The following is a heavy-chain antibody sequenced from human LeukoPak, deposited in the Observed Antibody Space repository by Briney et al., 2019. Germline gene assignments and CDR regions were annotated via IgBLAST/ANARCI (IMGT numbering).Heavy chain of an antibody. Sequence: GGSLRLSCAASGFTFSSYSMNWVRQAPGKGLEWVSSISNTAGRTYYTDSVKGRFTISRDSSKNTLFLQMNRLRPEDAAVYYCAKAPVTTCRGAYCYPFDYWGQGTLVTVSS. CDR2: ISNTAGRT. CDR1: GFTFSSYS. D-gene: IGHD2-21*01. CDR3: AKAPVTTCRGAYCYPFDY. V-gene: IGHV3-23*01. J-gene: IGHJ4*02.